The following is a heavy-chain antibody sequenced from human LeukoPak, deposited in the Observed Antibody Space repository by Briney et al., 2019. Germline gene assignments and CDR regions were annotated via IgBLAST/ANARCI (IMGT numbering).Heavy chain of an antibody. CDR3: ARPPNKLIYWYFDP. Sequence: SETPSLTCTVSGGSISGSSYYWGWIRQPPGKGLEWIGSIYYSGSTYYNPSLKSRVTISVDTSKNQFSLKLSSVTAADTAVYYCARPPNKLIYWYFDPWGRGTLVTVSS. CDR1: GGSISGSSYY. D-gene: IGHD1-26*01. V-gene: IGHV4-39*01. CDR2: IYYSGST. J-gene: IGHJ2*01.